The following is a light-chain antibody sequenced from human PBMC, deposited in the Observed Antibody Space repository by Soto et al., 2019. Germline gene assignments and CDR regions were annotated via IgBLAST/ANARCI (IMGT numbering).Light chain of an antibody. CDR1: SEHSHYA. CDR3: QSWDAGYRV. J-gene: IGLJ3*02. V-gene: IGLV4-69*01. CDR2: VNRDGSH. Sequence: QSVLTQSPSASASLGASIKLTCTLTSEHSHYAIAWHQQHPGRGPRYLMKVNRDGSHNKGDGTPDRFSGSRSGAECYRTISSLQSEDGADYYCQSWDAGYRVFGGGTKVTVL.